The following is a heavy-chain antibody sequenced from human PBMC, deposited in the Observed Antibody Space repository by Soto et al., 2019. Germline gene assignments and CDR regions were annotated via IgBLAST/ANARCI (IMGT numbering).Heavy chain of an antibody. V-gene: IGHV3-11*01. CDR2: ISSSGSTI. Sequence: QVQLVESGGGLVKPGGSLRLSCAASGFTFSDYYMSWIRQAPGKGLEWVSYISSSGSTIYYADSVKGRFTISRDNAKNSLYLQMNSLRDEDTAVYYCARLAWTTGVRKTYWYFDLWGRGTLVTVSS. CDR3: ARLAWTTGVRKTYWYFDL. CDR1: GFTFSDYY. D-gene: IGHD4-17*01. J-gene: IGHJ2*01.